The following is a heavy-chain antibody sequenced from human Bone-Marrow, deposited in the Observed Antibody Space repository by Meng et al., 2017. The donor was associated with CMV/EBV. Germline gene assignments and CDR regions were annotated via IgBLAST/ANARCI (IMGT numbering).Heavy chain of an antibody. V-gene: IGHV3-48*03. D-gene: IGHD2-2*03. CDR2: ISSSGSTI. J-gene: IGHJ4*02. CDR1: GFTFSSYE. CDR3: ARALDIVVVPSRLGLDY. Sequence: GESLKISCAASGFTFSSYEMNWVRQAPGKGLEWVSYISSSGSTIYYADSVKGRFTISRDKAKTSLYLQMNSLRAEDTAVYYCARALDIVVVPSRLGLDYWGQGTLVTVSS.